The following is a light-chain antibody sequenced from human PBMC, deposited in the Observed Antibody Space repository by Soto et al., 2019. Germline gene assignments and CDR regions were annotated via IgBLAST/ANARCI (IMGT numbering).Light chain of an antibody. CDR3: QQANSYPLT. CDR2: EAS. Sequence: DIHMTQSPSSVSASVGDRVTITCRASQTVSSWLAWYQQKPGETPRVLIYEASYLESGVPSRFTASGSGTDFTLTINGLQSEDFATYYCQQANSYPLTFGGGTKVEV. V-gene: IGKV1-12*01. CDR1: QTVSSW. J-gene: IGKJ4*01.